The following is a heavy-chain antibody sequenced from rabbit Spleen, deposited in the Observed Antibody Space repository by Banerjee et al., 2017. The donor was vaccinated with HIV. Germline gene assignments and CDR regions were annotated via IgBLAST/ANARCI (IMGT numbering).Heavy chain of an antibody. CDR1: GFSFTYGYV. D-gene: IGHD1-1*01. J-gene: IGHJ4*01. Sequence: QEQLEESGGDLVKPEGSLTLTCTASGFSFTYGYVMSWVRQAPGKGLEWIASINSFTGRPVYAAWAKDRFTISKASWTTVTLQMTSLTAADTARYFCARDLVGVIGWNFILWGQGTLVTVS. V-gene: IGHV1S45*01. CDR2: INSFTGRP. CDR3: ARDLVGVIGWNFIL.